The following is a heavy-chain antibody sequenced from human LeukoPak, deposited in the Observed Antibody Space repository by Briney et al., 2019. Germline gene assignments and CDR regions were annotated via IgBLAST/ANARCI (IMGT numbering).Heavy chain of an antibody. Sequence: SEPLSLTCTVSGGSISSYYWSWVRQSPGKGLEWIGYIYYSGSTTYNPSLKSRITISVDTSRNQFSLNLTSVTAADTAVYYCARTDSSSWYNWFDPWGQGTLVTVSP. CDR1: GGSISSYY. V-gene: IGHV4-59*01. CDR2: IYYSGST. J-gene: IGHJ5*02. D-gene: IGHD6-13*01. CDR3: ARTDSSSWYNWFDP.